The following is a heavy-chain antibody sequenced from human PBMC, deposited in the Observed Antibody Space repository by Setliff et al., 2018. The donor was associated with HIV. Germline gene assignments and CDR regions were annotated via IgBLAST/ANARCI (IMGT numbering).Heavy chain of an antibody. CDR2: ISRSSSYI. Sequence: KPGGSLRLSCAASGFTFSSYSMNWVRQAPGKGLEWVSSISRSSSYIYYADSVKGRFTISRDNAKNSLYLQMNSLRAEDTAVYYCASDSSNYYYYYMDVWGNGTTVTVS. CDR3: ASDSSNYYYYYMDV. D-gene: IGHD2-15*01. V-gene: IGHV3-21*01. J-gene: IGHJ6*03. CDR1: GFTFSSYS.